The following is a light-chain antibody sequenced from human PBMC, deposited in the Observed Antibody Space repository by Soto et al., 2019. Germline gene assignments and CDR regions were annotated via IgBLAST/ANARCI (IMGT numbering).Light chain of an antibody. CDR3: QQYGTSPFT. CDR1: QSVSRSS. J-gene: IGKJ4*01. V-gene: IGKV3-20*01. Sequence: EIVLTQSPGTLSLSPGERATLSCRASQSVSRSSIAWYQQKPGQSPRVLIYGASNRASGIPDRFSGSGSGTDFTLILSRLEPEDFAVYYCQQYGTSPFTFGGGTKVEIK. CDR2: GAS.